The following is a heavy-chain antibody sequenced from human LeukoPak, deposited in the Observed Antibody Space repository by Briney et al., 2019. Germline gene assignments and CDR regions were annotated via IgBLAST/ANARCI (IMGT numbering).Heavy chain of an antibody. CDR2: ISYDGSNK. V-gene: IGHV3-30*18. J-gene: IGHJ4*02. CDR1: GFTFSSYG. CDR3: AKEAHVYYFDY. Sequence: QPGRSLRLSCAASGFTFSSYGMHWVRQAPGKGLEWVAVISYDGSNKYYADSVKGRFTISRDNSKNTLYLQMNSLRAEDTAVYYCAKEAHVYYFDYWGQGTLVTVSS.